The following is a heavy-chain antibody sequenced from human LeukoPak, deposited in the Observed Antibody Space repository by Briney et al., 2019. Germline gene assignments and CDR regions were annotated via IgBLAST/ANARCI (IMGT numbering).Heavy chain of an antibody. D-gene: IGHD3-10*01. CDR3: AKNVLLWFGEF. CDR2: ISGSGGST. J-gene: IGHJ4*02. Sequence: GGSLRLSCAASGFTFSSYAMSWVRQAPGKGLEWVSAISGSGGSTYYADSVKGRFTISRDNSKNTLYLQMNNLRAEDTAVYYCAKNVLLWFGEFRGQGTLVTVSS. CDR1: GFTFSSYA. V-gene: IGHV3-23*01.